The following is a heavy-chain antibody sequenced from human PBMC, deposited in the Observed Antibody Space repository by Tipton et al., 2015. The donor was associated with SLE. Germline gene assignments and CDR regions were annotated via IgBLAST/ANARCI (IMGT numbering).Heavy chain of an antibody. CDR1: GGSISSHY. CDR3: ARHVRVEPHDAFDT. V-gene: IGHV4-59*08. Sequence: TLSLTCTVSGGSISSHYWSWIRQPPGKGLEWIGYIYYSGSTYYNPSLKSRVTISVDTSKNQFSLKLSSVTAADTAVYYCARHVRVEPHDAFDTWGQGTMVTVSS. CDR2: IYYSGST. J-gene: IGHJ3*02.